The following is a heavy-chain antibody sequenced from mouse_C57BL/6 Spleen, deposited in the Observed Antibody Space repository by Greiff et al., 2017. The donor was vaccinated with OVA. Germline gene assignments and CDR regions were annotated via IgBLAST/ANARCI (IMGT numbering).Heavy chain of an antibody. CDR3: ARSYFDY. V-gene: IGHV1-50*01. Sequence: VQLQQPGAELVKPGASVKLSCKASGYTFTSYGMQWVNQRPGQGLEWIGEIDPSGSYTNYNQKFKGKATLTVDTASSTAYMQLSSLTSEDSAVYYCARSYFDYWGQGTTLTVSS. CDR1: GYTFTSYG. CDR2: IDPSGSYT. J-gene: IGHJ2*01.